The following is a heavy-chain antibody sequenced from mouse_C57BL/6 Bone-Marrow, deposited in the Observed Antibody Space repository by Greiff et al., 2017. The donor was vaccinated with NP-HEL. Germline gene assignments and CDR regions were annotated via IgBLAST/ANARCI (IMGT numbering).Heavy chain of an antibody. V-gene: IGHV7-1*01. D-gene: IGHD6-5*01. CDR3: ARRRGPMAPFAY. CDR1: GFTFSDFY. Sequence: EVMLVESGGGLVQSGRSLRLSCATSGFTFSDFYMEWVRQAPGKGLEWIAASRNKANDYTTEYSASVKGRFIVSRDTSQSILYLQMNALRAEDSAVYFCARRRGPMAPFAYWGQGTLVTVSA. CDR2: SRNKANDYTT. J-gene: IGHJ3*01.